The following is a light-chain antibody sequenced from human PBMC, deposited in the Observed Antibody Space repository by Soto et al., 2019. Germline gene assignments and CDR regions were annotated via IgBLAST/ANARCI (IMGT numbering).Light chain of an antibody. Sequence: EIVLTQSPATLSLSPGERATLSCRASQSVSSYLAWYQQKPGQAPRLLIYDASSRATGIPARFSGSGSGTDFTLTISSLEPEDFAVYYCQQRRIWPPAFGGGTKVEIK. CDR3: QQRRIWPPA. V-gene: IGKV3-11*01. CDR1: QSVSSY. CDR2: DAS. J-gene: IGKJ4*01.